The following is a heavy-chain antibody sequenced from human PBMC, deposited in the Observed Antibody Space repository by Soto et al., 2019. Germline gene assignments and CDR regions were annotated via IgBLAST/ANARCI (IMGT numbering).Heavy chain of an antibody. Sequence: QAQLVQSGAEVKNPGASVRVSCKASGYTFSSYGISWVRQAPGQGLEWLGWISPYNDYTNYAQKRQGRVNMTTDTSTRTAYMALRSLRSDDTAIYFCARGGYYDSSGSRNYHYYGMDVWGQGTTVTVSS. CDR1: GYTFSSYG. CDR2: ISPYNDYT. V-gene: IGHV1-18*01. D-gene: IGHD3-22*01. J-gene: IGHJ6*02. CDR3: ARGGYYDSSGSRNYHYYGMDV.